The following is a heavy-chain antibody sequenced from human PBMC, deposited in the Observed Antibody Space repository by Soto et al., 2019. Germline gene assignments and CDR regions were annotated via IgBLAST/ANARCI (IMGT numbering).Heavy chain of an antibody. Sequence: SDTLSLTCAVYGVSXSGYYWSWIRQPPRKGLEWIGEINHSGSTNYNPSLKSRVTISVDTSKNQFSLKLSSVTAADTAVYYCARGSDSVVVTGVQGWFGPWGEGTLVTVSS. CDR3: ARGSDSVVVTGVQGWFGP. CDR1: GVSXSGYY. V-gene: IGHV4-34*01. J-gene: IGHJ5*02. D-gene: IGHD2-2*01. CDR2: INHSGST.